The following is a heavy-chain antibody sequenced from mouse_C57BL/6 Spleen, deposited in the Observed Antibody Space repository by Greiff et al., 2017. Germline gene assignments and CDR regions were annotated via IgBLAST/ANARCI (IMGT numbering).Heavy chain of an antibody. D-gene: IGHD4-1*01. V-gene: IGHV5-15*01. J-gene: IGHJ4*01. Sequence: EVMLVESGGGLVQPGGSLKLSCAASGFTFSDYGMAWVRQAPRKGPEWVAFISNLAYSIYYADTVTGRFTISRDNAKNTLYLERSSLRSEDTAMYYCARRLLGRDYAMDYWGQGTSVTVSS. CDR1: GFTFSDYG. CDR3: ARRLLGRDYAMDY. CDR2: ISNLAYSI.